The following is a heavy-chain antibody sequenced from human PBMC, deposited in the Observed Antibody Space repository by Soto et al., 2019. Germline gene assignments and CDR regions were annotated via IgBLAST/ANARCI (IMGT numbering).Heavy chain of an antibody. CDR1: GFTFTRYS. CDR2: ISSTTNYI. Sequence: EVQLVESGGGLVKPGGSLRLSCAASGFTFTRYSMNWVRQAPGKGLEWVSSISSTTNYIYYAHSMKGRFTVSRDNAKNSVYLDMTSLSAEDTAVYYCARESEDLTSNFDYWGQGTLVTVSS. J-gene: IGHJ4*02. CDR3: ARESEDLTSNFDY. V-gene: IGHV3-21*01.